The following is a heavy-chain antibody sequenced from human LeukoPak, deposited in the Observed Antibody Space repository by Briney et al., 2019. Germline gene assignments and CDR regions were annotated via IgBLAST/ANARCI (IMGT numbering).Heavy chain of an antibody. CDR3: ARDSQAVGTDFDY. CDR1: GFPFSSHG. J-gene: IGHJ4*02. D-gene: IGHD6-13*01. Sequence: GGSLRLSCAASGFPFSSHGMSWVRQAPGKGLEWVSSISSSSSYITYADSVKGRFTISRDNAKNSLYLQMHSLRAEDTAVYYCARDSQAVGTDFDYWGQGTLVTVSS. V-gene: IGHV3-21*01. CDR2: ISSSSSYI.